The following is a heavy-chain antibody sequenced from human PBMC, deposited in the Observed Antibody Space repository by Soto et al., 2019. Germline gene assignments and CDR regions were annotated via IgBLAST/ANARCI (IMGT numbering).Heavy chain of an antibody. CDR2: IYYSGST. CDR1: GGSISSSSYY. Sequence: QLQLQESGPGLVKPSETLSLTCTVSGGSISSSSYYWGWIRQPPGKGLEWIGSIYYSGSTYYNPSLKSRVTISVDTSKNQFSLKLSSVTAADTAVYYCARHAKGGEWELHNYYYGMDVWDQGTTVTVSS. J-gene: IGHJ6*02. CDR3: ARHAKGGEWELHNYYYGMDV. V-gene: IGHV4-39*01. D-gene: IGHD1-26*01.